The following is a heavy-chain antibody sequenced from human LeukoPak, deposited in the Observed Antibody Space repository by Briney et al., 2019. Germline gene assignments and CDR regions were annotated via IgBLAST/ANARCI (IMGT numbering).Heavy chain of an antibody. V-gene: IGHV1-2*02. CDR3: SSEDY. Sequence: ASVKVSCKASGYTFTDYYLFWVRQAPGHGLEWLAWINPKSGDTRFAQRFDGRVTFTTDTSISTAYMELNSLTPDDTAIYYCSSEDYWGQGTLVTVSS. J-gene: IGHJ4*02. CDR1: GYTFTDYY. CDR2: INPKSGDT.